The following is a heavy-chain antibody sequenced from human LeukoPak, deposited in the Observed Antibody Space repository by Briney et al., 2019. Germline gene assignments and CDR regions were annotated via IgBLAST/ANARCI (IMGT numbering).Heavy chain of an antibody. D-gene: IGHD3-3*01. V-gene: IGHV3-23*01. CDR1: GFTFSTYG. Sequence: TGGSLRLSCAASGFTFSTYGMSWVRQAPGKGLEWVSAISGSGGSTYYADSVKGRFTISRDNSKNTLYLQMNSLRAEDTAVYYCAKDGSPYDFWSGYYDPFDYWGQGTLVTVSS. CDR3: AKDGSPYDFWSGYYDPFDY. CDR2: ISGSGGST. J-gene: IGHJ4*02.